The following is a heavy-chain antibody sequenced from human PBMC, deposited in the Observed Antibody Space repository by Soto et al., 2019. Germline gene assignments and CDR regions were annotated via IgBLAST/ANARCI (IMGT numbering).Heavy chain of an antibody. CDR2: ISGSGGST. D-gene: IGHD2-2*01. CDR1: GFTFSTFA. V-gene: IGHV3-23*01. Sequence: GGSLRLSCAASGFTFSTFAMSWVRQAPGKGMEWVSAISGSGGSTYYADSVKGRFTISRDNSKNTLYLQMNSLRAEDTAVYYCAKVGCSSTSCYPAGYYYYGMDVWGQGTTVTVSS. CDR3: AKVGCSSTSCYPAGYYYYGMDV. J-gene: IGHJ6*02.